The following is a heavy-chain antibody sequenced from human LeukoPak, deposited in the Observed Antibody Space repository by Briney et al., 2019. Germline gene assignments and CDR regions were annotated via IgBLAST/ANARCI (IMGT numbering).Heavy chain of an antibody. CDR2: IYSGGST. CDR1: GFTVSSNY. CDR3: ARGAVPAHFDY. J-gene: IGHJ4*02. V-gene: IGHV3-53*01. Sequence: GGSLRLSCAASGFTVSSNYMSWVRQAPGKGLEWVSVIYSGGSTYYADSVKGRFTISRDNSKNTLYLQMNSLRAEDTAVYYCARGAVPAHFDYWGQGTLVTDSS.